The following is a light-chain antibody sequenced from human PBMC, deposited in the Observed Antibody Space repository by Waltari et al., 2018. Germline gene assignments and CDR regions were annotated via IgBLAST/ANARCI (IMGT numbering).Light chain of an antibody. J-gene: IGLJ2*01. CDR3: HAAADNNWF. V-gene: IGLV3-27*01. Sequence: YDLTQPLSVSVSPGQTATITCSGDVLAEKYVRWFQQKPGQAPTLILYKDTARPSGSPERFSGSSSGSTVTLTIRGALLEDEADYHCHAAADNNWFFGGGTKLTVL. CDR2: KDT. CDR1: VLAEKY.